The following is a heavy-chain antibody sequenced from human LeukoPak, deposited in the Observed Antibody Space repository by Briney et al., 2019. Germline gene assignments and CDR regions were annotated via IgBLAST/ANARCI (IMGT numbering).Heavy chain of an antibody. CDR1: GGSFSGYY. CDR3: AKEEPTVTTFDY. D-gene: IGHD4-17*01. V-gene: IGHV4-34*01. CDR2: INHSGST. Sequence: IPSETLSLTCAVYGGSFSGYYWSWIRQPPGKGLEWIGEINHSGSTNYNPSLKSRVTISVDTSKNQFSLKLSSVTAEDTAVYYCAKEEPTVTTFDYWGQGTLVTVSS. J-gene: IGHJ4*02.